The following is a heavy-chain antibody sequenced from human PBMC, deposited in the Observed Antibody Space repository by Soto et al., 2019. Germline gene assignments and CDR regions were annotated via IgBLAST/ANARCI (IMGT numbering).Heavy chain of an antibody. CDR1: GFPISDYY. CDR3: ARSRPPGYYNY. J-gene: IGHJ4*02. D-gene: IGHD3-22*01. V-gene: IGHV3-11*05. Sequence: QVQLVESGGDLVKPGGSLRLSCAASGFPISDYYMSCIRLAPRKGLEWVSSIGSSSTYTNYADSVKGRFTISRDNAEQSLDLRMNCLRVEDTAVYSCARSRPPGYYNYWCQGTLVTVSA. CDR2: IGSSSTYT.